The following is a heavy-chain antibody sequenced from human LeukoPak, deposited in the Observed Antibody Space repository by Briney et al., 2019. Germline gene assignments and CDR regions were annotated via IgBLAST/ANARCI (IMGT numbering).Heavy chain of an antibody. V-gene: IGHV7-4-1*02. CDR3: ARGRGGAAGTNRTLYFFDN. CDR2: INTNTGNP. D-gene: IGHD6-13*01. J-gene: IGHJ4*02. CDR1: GYTFTSYG. Sequence: ASVKVSCKASGYTFTSYGISWVRQAPGQGLEWMGWINTNTGNPTYAQGFTGRFVFSLDTSVSTAYLQSNSLKAEDTAVYYCARGRGGAAGTNRTLYFFDNWGQGTLVTVSS.